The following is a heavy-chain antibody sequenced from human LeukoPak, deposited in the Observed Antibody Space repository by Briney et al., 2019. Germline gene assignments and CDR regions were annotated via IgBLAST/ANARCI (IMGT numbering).Heavy chain of an antibody. CDR3: ARRGACSGIGCNLDS. CDR2: INPSGGST. V-gene: IGHV1-46*01. D-gene: IGHD2-15*01. J-gene: IGHJ4*02. Sequence: ASVNVSCKASGYTFTTYYMHWVRQAPGQGLEWMGIINPSGGSTSYAQKFQGRVTMTRDTSTSTVYMELSSLTSEDTAVYYCARRGACSGIGCNLDSWGQGTLVTVSS. CDR1: GYTFTTYY.